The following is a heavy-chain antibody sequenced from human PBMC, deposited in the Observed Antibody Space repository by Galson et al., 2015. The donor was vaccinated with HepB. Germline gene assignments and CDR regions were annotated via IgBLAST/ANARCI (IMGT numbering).Heavy chain of an antibody. V-gene: IGHV3-21*01. D-gene: IGHD7-27*01. Sequence: SLRLSCAASGFIFNNYNLIWVRQAPGKGLEWVSSINSDSTYIFYADSVKGRFTISRDNAKNSLSLRINNLRAEDTALYYCARDRPLGTPLDYWGQGTLVTVSS. CDR1: GFIFNNYN. CDR3: ARDRPLGTPLDY. J-gene: IGHJ4*02. CDR2: INSDSTYI.